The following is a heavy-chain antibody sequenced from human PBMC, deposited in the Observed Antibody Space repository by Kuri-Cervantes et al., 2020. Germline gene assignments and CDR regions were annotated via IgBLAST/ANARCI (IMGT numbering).Heavy chain of an antibody. J-gene: IGHJ3*02. Sequence: GESLKISCAASGFTFSSYAMHWVRQAPGKGLEWVAVISYDGSNKYYTDSVKGRFTTSRDNSKNSLYLQMNSLRAEDTAVYYCARDRHYGDYVIPPGGALDIWGQGTMVTVSS. D-gene: IGHD4-17*01. V-gene: IGHV3-30-3*01. CDR3: ARDRHYGDYVIPPGGALDI. CDR2: ISYDGSNK. CDR1: GFTFSSYA.